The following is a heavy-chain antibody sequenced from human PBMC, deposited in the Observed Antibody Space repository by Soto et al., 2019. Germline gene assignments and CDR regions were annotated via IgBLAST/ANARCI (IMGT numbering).Heavy chain of an antibody. CDR3: ARTLRGRGVKYFDD. J-gene: IGHJ4*02. CDR1: GDSVSKNSVA. CDR2: TYYRSNWHY. V-gene: IGHV6-1*01. Sequence: SPTLSLPGAISGDSVSKNSVACNWVRQSASRGLEWLGRTYYRSNWHYGYAPSVRSRITINPDTSKNHLSLQLNSVSPEDAAVYYCARTLRGRGVKYFDDWGQGTLVTVSS. D-gene: IGHD3-10*01.